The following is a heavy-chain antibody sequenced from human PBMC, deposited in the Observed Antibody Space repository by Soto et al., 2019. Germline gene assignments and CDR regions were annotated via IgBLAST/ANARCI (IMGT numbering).Heavy chain of an antibody. Sequence: QVQLVQSGAEVKKPGSSVKVSCKASGGTFSSYAISWVRQAPGQGLEWMGGIIPIFGTANYAQKFQGRVTITADESTSTAYMELSSLRSEDTAVYYCARDLLSIAVVGTGWFDPWGQGTLVTVSS. CDR2: IIPIFGTA. V-gene: IGHV1-69*01. J-gene: IGHJ5*02. D-gene: IGHD6-19*01. CDR3: ARDLLSIAVVGTGWFDP. CDR1: GGTFSSYA.